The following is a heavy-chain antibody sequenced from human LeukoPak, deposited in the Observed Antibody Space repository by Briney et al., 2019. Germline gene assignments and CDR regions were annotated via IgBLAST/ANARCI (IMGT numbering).Heavy chain of an antibody. CDR3: ASGDYGDPPLNY. CDR1: GGTFSSYA. D-gene: IGHD4/OR15-4a*01. V-gene: IGHV1-69*06. Sequence: GASVKVSCKASGGTFSSYAISWVRQAPGQGLEWMGGIIPIFGTANYARKFQGRVTITADKSTSTAYMELSSLRSEDTAVYYCASGDYGDPPLNYWGQGTLVTVSS. CDR2: IIPIFGTA. J-gene: IGHJ4*02.